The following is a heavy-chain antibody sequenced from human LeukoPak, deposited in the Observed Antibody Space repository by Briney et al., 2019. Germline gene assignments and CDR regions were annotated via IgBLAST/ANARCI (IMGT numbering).Heavy chain of an antibody. V-gene: IGHV3-11*04. CDR1: GFTFNDYY. CDR2: ISSSGSTI. D-gene: IGHD3-10*01. CDR3: ASGVASYYYGSGSYPADY. J-gene: IGHJ4*02. Sequence: KTGGPLRLSCAASGFTFNDYYMSWIRQAPGKGLEWVSYISSSGSTIYYADSVKGRCTISRDNAKNSLSLQRNSLRAEDTAVYYCASGVASYYYGSGSYPADYWGQGTLVTVSS.